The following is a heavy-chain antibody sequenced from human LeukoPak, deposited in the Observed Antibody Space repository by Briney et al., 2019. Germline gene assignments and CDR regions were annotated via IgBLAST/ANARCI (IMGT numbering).Heavy chain of an antibody. J-gene: IGHJ4*01. CDR2: TSGSGGST. CDR3: ATDPRLLIY. Sequence: GGSLRLSCAASGFTFSSYAMSWVRQAPGKGLEWVSATSGSGGSTYYADSVKGRFTISGDNAKNSLFLQMNGLRPEDTALYYCATDPRLLIYWGHGTLVTVSS. D-gene: IGHD2-21*01. V-gene: IGHV3-23*01. CDR1: GFTFSSYA.